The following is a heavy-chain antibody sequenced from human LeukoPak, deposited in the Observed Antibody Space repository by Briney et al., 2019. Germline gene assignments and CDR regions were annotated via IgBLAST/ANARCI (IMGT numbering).Heavy chain of an antibody. Sequence: GGSLRLSCAASGFTFSDYYMSWIRQAPGKGLEWVAVISYDGSNKYYADSVKGRFTISRDNSKNTLYLQMNSLRAEDTAVYYCAGKGSSWSFDYWGQGTLVTVSS. CDR3: AGKGSSWSFDY. V-gene: IGHV3-30*03. CDR2: ISYDGSNK. CDR1: GFTFSDYY. J-gene: IGHJ4*02. D-gene: IGHD6-13*01.